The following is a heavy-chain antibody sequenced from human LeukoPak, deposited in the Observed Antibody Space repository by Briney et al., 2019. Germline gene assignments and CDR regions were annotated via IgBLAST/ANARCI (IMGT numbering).Heavy chain of an antibody. CDR3: ARERETGTVPGWFDP. V-gene: IGHV1-2*06. Sequence: ASVKVSCKASGHTFTGYYMHWVRQAPGQGLEWMGRINPNSGGTNYAQKFQGRVTMTRDTSISTAYMELSRLRSDDTAVYYCARERETGTVPGWFDPWGQGTLVTVSS. D-gene: IGHD1-1*01. CDR2: INPNSGGT. J-gene: IGHJ5*02. CDR1: GHTFTGYY.